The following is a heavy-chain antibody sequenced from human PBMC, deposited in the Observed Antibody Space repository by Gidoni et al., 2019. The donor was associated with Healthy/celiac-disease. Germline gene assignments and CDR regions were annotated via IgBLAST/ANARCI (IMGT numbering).Heavy chain of an antibody. Sequence: EVQLVESGGGLIQPGGSLRLSCAASGFTVSSNYMSWVRQAPGKGLEWVSVIYSGGSTYYADSVKGRFTISRDNSKNPLYLQMNSLRAEDTAVYYCARPYGPWGIVDYYMDVWGKGTTVTVSS. CDR1: GFTVSSNY. CDR3: ARPYGPWGIVDYYMDV. D-gene: IGHD4-17*01. V-gene: IGHV3-53*01. J-gene: IGHJ6*03. CDR2: IYSGGST.